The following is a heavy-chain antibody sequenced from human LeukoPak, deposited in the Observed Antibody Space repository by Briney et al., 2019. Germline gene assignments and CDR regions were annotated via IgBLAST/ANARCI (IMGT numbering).Heavy chain of an antibody. V-gene: IGHV4-34*01. J-gene: IGHJ4*02. CDR3: ARGWEQFYYFDY. D-gene: IGHD1-26*01. Sequence: KPSETLSLTCAVYGGSFSGYYWSWIRQPPGKGLEWIGEINHSGSTNYNPSLKSRVTISVDTSKNQFSLKLSSVTAADTAVYYCARGWEQFYYFDYWGQGTLVTVSS. CDR1: GGSFSGYY. CDR2: INHSGST.